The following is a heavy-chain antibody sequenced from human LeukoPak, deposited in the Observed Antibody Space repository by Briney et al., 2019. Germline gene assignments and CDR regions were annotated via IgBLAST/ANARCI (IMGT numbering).Heavy chain of an antibody. CDR3: ARGTPTTDSSGYYYVTFFDY. V-gene: IGHV4-39*01. CDR2: IYYTGGT. D-gene: IGHD3-22*01. Sequence: SETLSLTCTVSGDSISTSNSYWGWIRQPPGEGLEWIGSIYYTGGTYYNTSLKSRVTISVDTSKNQFSLKLSSVTAADTAVYYCARGTPTTDSSGYYYVTFFDYWGQGTLVTVSS. J-gene: IGHJ4*02. CDR1: GDSISTSNSY.